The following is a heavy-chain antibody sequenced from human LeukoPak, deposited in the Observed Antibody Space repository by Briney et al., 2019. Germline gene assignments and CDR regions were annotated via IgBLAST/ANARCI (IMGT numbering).Heavy chain of an antibody. J-gene: IGHJ4*02. CDR2: ISGYNGNT. CDR1: GGTFSSYA. CDR3: ARDLDGSGSYFTDY. D-gene: IGHD3-10*01. Sequence: ASVKVSCKASGGTFSSYAISWVRQAPGQGLEWMGWISGYNGNTKYAQKFQGRVTMTTDTSTSTASMEVRSLRSDDTAVYYCARDLDGSGSYFTDYWGQGTLVTVSS. V-gene: IGHV1-18*01.